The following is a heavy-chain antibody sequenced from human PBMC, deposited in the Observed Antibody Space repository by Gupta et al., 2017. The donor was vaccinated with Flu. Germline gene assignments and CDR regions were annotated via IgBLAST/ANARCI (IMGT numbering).Heavy chain of an antibody. Sequence: QVQLQESGPGLVKPSETLSLTCTVSGGSISSYYWSWIRQPPGKGLEWIGYIYYSGSTNDNPSLKSRVTISVDTSKNQFSLKMSSVTAADTAVYYGARDDSGYVVYWGQGTLVTVYS. V-gene: IGHV4-59*01. J-gene: IGHJ4*02. CDR2: IYYSGST. CDR1: GGSISSYY. CDR3: ARDDSGYVVY. D-gene: IGHD1-26*01.